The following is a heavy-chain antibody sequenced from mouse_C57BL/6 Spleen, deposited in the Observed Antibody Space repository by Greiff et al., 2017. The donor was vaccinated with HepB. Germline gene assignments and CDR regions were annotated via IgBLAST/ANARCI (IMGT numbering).Heavy chain of an antibody. D-gene: IGHD1-1*01. CDR2: IWSGGST. J-gene: IGHJ4*01. Sequence: QVQLKQSGPGLVQPSQSLSITCTVSGFSLTSYGVHWVRQSPGKGLEWLGVIWSGGSTDYNAAFISRLSISKDNSKSQVFFKMNSLQAADTAIYYCARERDTTVPYAMDYWGQGTSVTVSS. CDR3: ARERDTTVPYAMDY. V-gene: IGHV2-2*01. CDR1: GFSLTSYG.